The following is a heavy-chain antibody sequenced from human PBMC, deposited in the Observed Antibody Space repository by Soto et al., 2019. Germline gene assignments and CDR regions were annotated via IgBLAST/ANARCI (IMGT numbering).Heavy chain of an antibody. J-gene: IGHJ4*02. CDR3: AKPLGLLRRAMAQGSDY. Sequence: PGGSLRLSCAASGFSFSYYAIHWVRQAPGKGLEWVAVISYDGSNKYYADSVKGRFTISRDNSKNKVYLQMNSLRAEDTAVYYCAKPLGLLRRAMAQGSDYWGQGTLVTVS. CDR2: ISYDGSNK. D-gene: IGHD5-18*01. V-gene: IGHV3-30-3*02. CDR1: GFSFSYYA.